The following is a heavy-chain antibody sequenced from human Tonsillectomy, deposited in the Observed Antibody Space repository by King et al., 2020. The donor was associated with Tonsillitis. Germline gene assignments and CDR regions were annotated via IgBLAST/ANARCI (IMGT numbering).Heavy chain of an antibody. J-gene: IGHJ4*02. V-gene: IGHV4-39*01. D-gene: IGHD2-15*01. CDR3: ASEDCSGGSCYDYY. CDR2: IYYSGST. CDR1: GGSISSSSYY. Sequence: QLQESGPGLVKPSETLSLTCTVSGGSISSSSYYWGWIRQPPGKGLEWIGSIYYSGSTYYNPSLKSRVTISVDTSKNQFSLKLSSVTAADTAVYYCASEDCSGGSCYDYYWGQGTLVTVSS.